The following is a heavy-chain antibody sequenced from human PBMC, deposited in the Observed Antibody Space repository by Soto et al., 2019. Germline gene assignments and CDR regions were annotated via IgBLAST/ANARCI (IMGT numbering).Heavy chain of an antibody. V-gene: IGHV1-8*01. CDR2: MNPNSGNT. CDR3: ARGKSSSWYDYYYGMDV. D-gene: IGHD6-13*01. Sequence: ASVKVSCKASGYTFTSYDINWVRQATGQGLEWMGWMNPNSGNTGYAQKFQGRVTMTRNTSISTAYMELSSLRSEDTAVYYCARGKSSSWYDYYYGMDVCGQGTTVTVSS. J-gene: IGHJ6*02. CDR1: GYTFTSYD.